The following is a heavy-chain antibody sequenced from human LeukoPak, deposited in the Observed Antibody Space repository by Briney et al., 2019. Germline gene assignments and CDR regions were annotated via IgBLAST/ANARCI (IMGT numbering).Heavy chain of an antibody. CDR2: ISRNSD. CDR1: GFTFRDYY. D-gene: IGHD1-26*01. J-gene: IGHJ4*02. CDR3: ARGGGTYFSDY. V-gene: IGHV3-11*05. Sequence: GRSLRLPCAASGFTFRDYYMSWIRQAPGKGLEWISYISRNSDYADSVKGRFIISRDNAKNSLYLQMNSLRAEDTAVYYCARGGGTYFSDYWGQGTLVTVSS.